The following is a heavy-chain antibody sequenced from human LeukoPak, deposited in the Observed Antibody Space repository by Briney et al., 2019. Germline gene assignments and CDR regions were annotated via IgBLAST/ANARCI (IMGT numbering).Heavy chain of an antibody. CDR3: TRVTSWRTGFDY. J-gene: IGHJ4*02. CDR1: GFSFEAYG. CDR2: ITWNSDDM. D-gene: IGHD1-1*01. Sequence: GGSLRLSCAASGFSFEAYGMYWVRHAPGKGVEWVSGITWNSDDMAYADSVKGRFTISSDHAKNCLYLQMNSLTVEDTALYYCTRVTSWRTGFDYWGQGTLVTVSS. V-gene: IGHV3-9*01.